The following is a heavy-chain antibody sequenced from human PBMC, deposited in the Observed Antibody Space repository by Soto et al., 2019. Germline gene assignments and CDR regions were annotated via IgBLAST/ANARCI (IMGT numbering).Heavy chain of an antibody. D-gene: IGHD3-22*01. CDR3: ASAGQYYDSSGYAD. V-gene: IGHV1-18*01. Sequence: QVKLVQSGTEVKKPGASMKVSCKASGCSFATSGISWVRQAPGQGLEWMGWISAYNGNTNYDQKLQDRIIMTTDTSTSTAYLELRSLRSDDTAVYYCASAGQYYDSSGYADWGQGTLVTVSS. CDR2: ISAYNGNT. J-gene: IGHJ4*02. CDR1: GCSFATSG.